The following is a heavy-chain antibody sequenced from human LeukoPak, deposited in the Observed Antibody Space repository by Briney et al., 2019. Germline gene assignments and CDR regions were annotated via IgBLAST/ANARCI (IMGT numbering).Heavy chain of an antibody. CDR2: ISGSGGNT. CDR1: EFTFSSYA. D-gene: IGHD5-18*01. J-gene: IGHJ4*02. CDR3: AKNVFGYSYGNFDC. Sequence: PGGSLRLSCAASEFTFSSYAVNWVRQAPGKGLEWVSTISGSGGNTYYADSVKGRFTISRDDSKNTLYLQMNSLRAEDTAVYYCAKNVFGYSYGNFDCWGQGTLVTVSS. V-gene: IGHV3-23*01.